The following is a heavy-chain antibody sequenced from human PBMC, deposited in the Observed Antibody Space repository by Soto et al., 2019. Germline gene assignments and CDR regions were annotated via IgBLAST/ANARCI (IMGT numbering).Heavy chain of an antibody. J-gene: IGHJ4*02. Sequence: QVQLVESGGGVVQPGRSLRLSCAASGFTFSSYAMHWVRQAPGKGLEWVAVISYDGSNKYYADSVKGRFTISRDNSKNTLYLQMNSLRAEDTAVYYCARGKYYYDSSGRNPFDYWGQGTLVTVSS. D-gene: IGHD3-22*01. CDR3: ARGKYYYDSSGRNPFDY. CDR2: ISYDGSNK. V-gene: IGHV3-30-3*01. CDR1: GFTFSSYA.